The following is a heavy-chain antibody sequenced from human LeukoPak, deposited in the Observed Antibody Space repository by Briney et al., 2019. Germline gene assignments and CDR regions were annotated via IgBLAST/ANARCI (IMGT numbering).Heavy chain of an antibody. CDR3: ARKAGYYYGMDV. CDR1: GFTFSSYS. CDR2: ISSSSSYI. V-gene: IGHV3-21*01. Sequence: AGGSLRLSCAASGFTFSSYSMNWVRQAPGKGLEWVSSISSSSSYIYYADSVKGRFTISRDNAKNSLYLQMNSLRAEDTAVYYCARKAGYYYGMDVWGQGTTVTVSS. J-gene: IGHJ6*02.